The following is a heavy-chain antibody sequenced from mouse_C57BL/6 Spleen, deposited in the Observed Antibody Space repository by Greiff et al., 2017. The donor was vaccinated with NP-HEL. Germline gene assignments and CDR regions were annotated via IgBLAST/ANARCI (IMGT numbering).Heavy chain of an antibody. CDR1: GYTFTSYW. V-gene: IGHV1-69*01. CDR2: IDPSDSYT. J-gene: IGHJ4*01. D-gene: IGHD2-1*01. CDR3: ARYGNYTLYAMDY. Sequence: VQLQQPGAELVMPGASVKLSCKASGYTFTSYWMHWVKQRPGQGLEWIGEIDPSDSYTNYNQKFKGKSTLTVDKSSSTAYMQLSSLTSEDSAVYYCARYGNYTLYAMDYWGQGTSVTVSS.